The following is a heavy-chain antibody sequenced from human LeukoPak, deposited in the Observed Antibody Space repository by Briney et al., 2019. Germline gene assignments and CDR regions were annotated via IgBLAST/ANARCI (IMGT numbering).Heavy chain of an antibody. CDR2: INPNTGGT. D-gene: IGHD5-18*01. CDR1: GYTFTGYY. CDR3: ARDIGSGYSYGLYNWFDP. V-gene: IGHV1-2*02. Sequence: ASVKVSCKASGYTFTGYYMHWVRQAPGQGLEWMGWINPNTGGTNYAQKFQGRVTMTSDTSITTAYMVLSRLRSDDTAVYYCARDIGSGYSYGLYNWFDPWGQGTLVTVSS. J-gene: IGHJ5*02.